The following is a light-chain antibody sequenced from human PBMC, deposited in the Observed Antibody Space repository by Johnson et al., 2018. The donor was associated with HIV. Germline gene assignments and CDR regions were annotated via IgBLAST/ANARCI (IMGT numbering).Light chain of an antibody. J-gene: IGLJ1*01. CDR1: SSNIGNNY. CDR2: DNN. V-gene: IGLV1-51*01. Sequence: QSVLTQPPSVSAAPGQKVTISCSGSSSNIGNNYVSWYQQLPGTAPKLLIYDNNQRPSGIPDRFSGSKSGTSATLGITGLQTGDEADYYCGTWDSSLSAEAVFGSGTKVTL. CDR3: GTWDSSLSAEAV.